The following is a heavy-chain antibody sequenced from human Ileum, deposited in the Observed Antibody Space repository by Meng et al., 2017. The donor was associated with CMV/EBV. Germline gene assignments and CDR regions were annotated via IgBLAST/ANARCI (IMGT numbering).Heavy chain of an antibody. CDR1: GISFSANW. CDR2: IDQDGRGR. V-gene: IGHV3-7*01. CDR3: SRDDGDY. J-gene: IGHJ4*02. Sequence: LRLSCAGSGISFSANWMRWVRQAAGKGLEWVASIDQDGRGRYYVDSVKGRFTISRDNAKNSVYLQMNSLRAEDTALYYCSRDDGDYTGQGTLVTVSS.